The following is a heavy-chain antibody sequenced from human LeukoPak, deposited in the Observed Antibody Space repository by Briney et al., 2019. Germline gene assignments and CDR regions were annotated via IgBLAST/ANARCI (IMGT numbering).Heavy chain of an antibody. Sequence: GGSLRLSCAASGFTFSKYAMHWFRQAPGKGLEYASAISSNGDSTYYANSVKGRFTISRDNSKNTLYLQMGSLRVEDMGVYYGARASGDFDYWGQGTLVTVSS. CDR1: GFTFSKYA. D-gene: IGHD6-25*01. J-gene: IGHJ4*02. CDR2: ISSNGDST. V-gene: IGHV3-64*01. CDR3: ARASGDFDY.